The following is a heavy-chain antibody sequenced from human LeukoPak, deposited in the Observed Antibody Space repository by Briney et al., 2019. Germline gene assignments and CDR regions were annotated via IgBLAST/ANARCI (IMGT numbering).Heavy chain of an antibody. Sequence: GGSLRLSCAPSGFDLSDYSMDWVRQAPGKPPEWISYISTSSTTKFYADSVRGRFTVYRDNAKKSLYLQMDSLRVDDTAVYYCARSGRCSTTACSFDYWGQGTLVTVSS. V-gene: IGHV3-48*01. CDR3: ARSGRCSTTACSFDY. J-gene: IGHJ4*02. CDR2: ISTSSTTK. CDR1: GFDLSDYS. D-gene: IGHD2/OR15-2a*01.